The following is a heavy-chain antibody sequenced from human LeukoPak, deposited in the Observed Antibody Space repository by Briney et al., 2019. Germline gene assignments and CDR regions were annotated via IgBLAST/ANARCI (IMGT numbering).Heavy chain of an antibody. CDR1: GGSISSGDYY. V-gene: IGHV4-31*03. Sequence: SETLSLTCTVSGGSISSGDYYWSWIRQHPGKGLEWIGYIYYNGNTYYTPSLKSRVKISVDTSKNQFSLRLSSVTAADTAVYYCARDNRRVLKYYFDYRGQGTLVTVSS. CDR3: ARDNRRVLKYYFDY. J-gene: IGHJ4*02. CDR2: IYYNGNT. D-gene: IGHD3-16*01.